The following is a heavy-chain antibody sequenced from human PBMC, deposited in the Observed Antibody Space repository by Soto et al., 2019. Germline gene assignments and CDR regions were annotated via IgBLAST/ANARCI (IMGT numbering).Heavy chain of an antibody. Sequence: EVQLVESGGGLVKPGGSLRLSCAASGFTFSNAWMNWVRQAPGKGLEWVGRIKSKTDGGTTDYAAPVKGRFTISRDDSKNTLDLQMNSLKTEDTAVYYCTTDPEAREWLVRPLYYYYGMDVWGQGTTVTVSS. CDR2: IKSKTDGGTT. CDR3: TTDPEAREWLVRPLYYYYGMDV. D-gene: IGHD6-19*01. CDR1: GFTFSNAW. J-gene: IGHJ6*02. V-gene: IGHV3-15*07.